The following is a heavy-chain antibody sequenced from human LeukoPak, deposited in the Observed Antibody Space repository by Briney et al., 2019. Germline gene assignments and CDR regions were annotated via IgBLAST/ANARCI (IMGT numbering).Heavy chain of an antibody. CDR2: ISVSDGST. J-gene: IGHJ5*01. CDR1: GFTFSSSA. Sequence: GGSLRLSFAASGFTFSSSAMAWVRRAPGEGLQWVSSISVSDGSTHYADSVKGRFTISRDNSKNTLFLQMNFLRAEDTAEYFCAKVLGYVDPFDSWGQGTLVTVSS. V-gene: IGHV3-23*01. CDR3: AKVLGYVDPFDS. D-gene: IGHD2-15*01.